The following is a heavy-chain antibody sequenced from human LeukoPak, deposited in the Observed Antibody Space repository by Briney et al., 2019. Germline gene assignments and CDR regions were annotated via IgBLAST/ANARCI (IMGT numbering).Heavy chain of an antibody. Sequence: SETLSLTXTVSGGSISSSSYYWGWIRQPPGKGLEWIGSIYYRGRTYYNPSLKSRVTISVDTSKNQFSLKLSSVTAADTAVYYCARRLSTWYFDYWGQGTLVTVSS. V-gene: IGHV4-39*01. CDR3: ARRLSTWYFDY. CDR1: GGSISSSSYY. CDR2: IYYRGRT. D-gene: IGHD6-13*01. J-gene: IGHJ4*02.